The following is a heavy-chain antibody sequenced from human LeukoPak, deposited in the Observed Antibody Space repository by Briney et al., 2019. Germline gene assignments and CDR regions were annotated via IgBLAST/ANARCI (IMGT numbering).Heavy chain of an antibody. Sequence: PSETLSLTCAVYGGSFSGYYWSWIRQPPGKGLEWIGEINHSGSTNYNPSLKSRVTISVDTPKNQFSLKLSSVTAADTAVYYCASTRGYGSGSSNWGQGTLVTVSS. V-gene: IGHV4-34*01. CDR2: INHSGST. CDR3: ASTRGYGSGSSN. CDR1: GGSFSGYY. D-gene: IGHD3-10*01. J-gene: IGHJ4*02.